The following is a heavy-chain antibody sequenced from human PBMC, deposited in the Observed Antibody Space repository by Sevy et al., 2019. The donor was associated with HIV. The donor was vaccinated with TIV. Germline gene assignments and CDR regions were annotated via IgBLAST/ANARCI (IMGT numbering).Heavy chain of an antibody. CDR2: ISSSSGFI. CDR1: DFTFNNYN. V-gene: IGHV3-21*01. Sequence: GGSLRLSCAASDFTFNNYNINWVRQAPGKGLEWDSFISSSSGFIYYADSVKGRFTISRDNAKNSLFLQMNSLRAEDTAVYYCARDKTILEGRYGMDVWGQGTTVTVSS. CDR3: ARDKTILEGRYGMDV. J-gene: IGHJ6*02. D-gene: IGHD3-3*01.